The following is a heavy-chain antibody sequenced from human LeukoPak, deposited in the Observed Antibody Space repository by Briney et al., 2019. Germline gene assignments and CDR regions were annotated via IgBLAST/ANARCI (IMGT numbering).Heavy chain of an antibody. V-gene: IGHV3-7*03. CDR1: GFTFSSYW. CDR2: IKQDGSEK. J-gene: IGHJ4*02. Sequence: LPGGSLRLSCAASGFTFSSYWMSCVRQAPGKGLEWVANIKQDGSEKYYVDSVKGRFTISRENAKNSLYLQMNNLRAEDTAVYYCARAVCGGDCHFDYWGQGTLVTVSS. D-gene: IGHD2-21*02. CDR3: ARAVCGGDCHFDY.